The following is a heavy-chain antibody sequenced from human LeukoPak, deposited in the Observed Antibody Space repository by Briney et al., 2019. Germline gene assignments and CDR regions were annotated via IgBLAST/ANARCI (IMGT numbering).Heavy chain of an antibody. Sequence: GGSLRLSCAASGFTFSSYSMNWVRQAPGKGLEWVSYISSSSSTIYYADSVKGRFTISRDNAKNSLYLQMNSLRAEDTAVYYCARDPIAEAGQIAAAGSWGQGTLVTVSS. CDR3: ARDPIAEAGQIAAAGS. CDR2: ISSSSSTI. D-gene: IGHD6-13*01. J-gene: IGHJ4*02. V-gene: IGHV3-48*04. CDR1: GFTFSSYS.